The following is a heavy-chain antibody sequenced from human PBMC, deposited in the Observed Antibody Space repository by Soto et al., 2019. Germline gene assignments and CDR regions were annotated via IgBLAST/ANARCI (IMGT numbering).Heavy chain of an antibody. V-gene: IGHV4-59*01. D-gene: IGHD3-22*01. J-gene: IGHJ4*02. CDR2: IYYSGST. CDR1: GGSISSYY. CDR3: ARGSSGYPFFFDY. Sequence: SETLSLTCTVSGGSISSYYWSWIRQPPGKGLEWIGCIYYSGSTNYNPSLKSRVTISVDTSKNQFSLKLSSVTAADTAVYYCARGSSGYPFFFDYWGQGTLVTVSS.